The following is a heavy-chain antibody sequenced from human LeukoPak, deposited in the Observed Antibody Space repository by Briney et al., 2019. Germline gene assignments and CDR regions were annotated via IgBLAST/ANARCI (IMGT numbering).Heavy chain of an antibody. J-gene: IGHJ6*02. V-gene: IGHV3-9*01. CDR1: GFTFKDFG. CDR2: INWNGGGT. CDR3: AKHMRATNTYSFFGLDV. D-gene: IGHD1-26*01. Sequence: GGSLRLSCAATGFTFKDFGMHWVRKPPGKGLDWVSIINWNGGGTDYADSVKGRFTISRDNAKNSLYLQLSSLRPEDTALYYCAKHMRATNTYSFFGLDVWGQGTTVTVSS.